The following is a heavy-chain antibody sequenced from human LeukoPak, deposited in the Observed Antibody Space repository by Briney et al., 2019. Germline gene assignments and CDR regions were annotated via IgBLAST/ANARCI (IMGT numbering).Heavy chain of an antibody. CDR3: ARDPYSYDTSGPKPFDY. D-gene: IGHD3-3*01. J-gene: IGHJ4*02. Sequence: GGSLRLSCAASGFTFDDYGMSWVRQAPGKGLEWVSGINWNGGSTGYADSVKGRFTISRDNAKNSLFLQMNSLRDEDTAVYYCARDPYSYDTSGPKPFDYWGQGTLVTVSS. CDR2: INWNGGST. CDR1: GFTFDDYG. V-gene: IGHV3-20*04.